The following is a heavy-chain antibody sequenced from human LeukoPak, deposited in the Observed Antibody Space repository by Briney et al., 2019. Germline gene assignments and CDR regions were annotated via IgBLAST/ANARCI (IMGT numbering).Heavy chain of an antibody. V-gene: IGHV4-59*01. CDR3: ARDYYGDKNPS. J-gene: IGHJ5*02. CDR1: GGFISSYY. CDR2: IYYSGST. D-gene: IGHD4-17*01. Sequence: SETLSLTCTVSGGFISSYYWSWIRQPPGKGLEWIGYIYYSGSTNYNPSLKSRVTISVDTSKNQFSLKLSSVTAADTAVYYCARDYYGDKNPSWGQGTLVTVSS.